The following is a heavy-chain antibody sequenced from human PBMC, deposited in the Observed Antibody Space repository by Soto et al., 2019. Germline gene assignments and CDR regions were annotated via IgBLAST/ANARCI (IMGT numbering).Heavy chain of an antibody. CDR2: VYYTGST. Sequence: KPSETLSLTCTVSGGSISNYYWTWIRQTPGKGLEWIGYVYYTGSTNYNPSLKSRVHISIDTSKNEFYLNLTSVTAAETAIYYCARPLTRRSSNSAFDYWGQGTLVTVSS. V-gene: IGHV4-59*12. D-gene: IGHD3-3*01. J-gene: IGHJ4*02. CDR1: GGSISNYY. CDR3: ARPLTRRSSNSAFDY.